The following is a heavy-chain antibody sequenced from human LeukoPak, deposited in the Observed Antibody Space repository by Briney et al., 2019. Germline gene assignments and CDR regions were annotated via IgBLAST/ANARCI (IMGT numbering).Heavy chain of an antibody. D-gene: IGHD3-10*01. J-gene: IGHJ4*02. CDR3: ARLWYGEWIDH. Sequence: SETLSLTCSVSDGSFSNSNYYWGWIRQPPGKGLEWIGSIYYSGNTYYTPSLKSRVTISVDSSKNQFSLNLTSVTTADTAVYYCARLWYGEWIDHWGQGSLVTVSS. CDR1: DGSFSNSNYY. CDR2: IYYSGNT. V-gene: IGHV4-39*07.